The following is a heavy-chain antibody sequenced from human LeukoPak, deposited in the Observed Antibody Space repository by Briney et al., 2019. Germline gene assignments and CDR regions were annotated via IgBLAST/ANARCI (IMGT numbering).Heavy chain of an antibody. Sequence: TSETLSLTCAVYGGPFSGYYWSWIRQSPGKGLEWIGEINHSGSTNYNPSLKSRVTISVDTSENQFSLKLSSVTAADTAVYYCARGRASYDFWSGYLFDYWGQGTLVTVSS. D-gene: IGHD3-3*01. CDR3: ARGRASYDFWSGYLFDY. J-gene: IGHJ4*02. CDR1: GGPFSGYY. V-gene: IGHV4-34*01. CDR2: INHSGST.